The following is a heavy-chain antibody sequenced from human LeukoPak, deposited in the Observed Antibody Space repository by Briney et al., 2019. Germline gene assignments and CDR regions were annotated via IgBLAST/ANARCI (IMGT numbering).Heavy chain of an antibody. CDR3: ARCLGSYHPHLDY. CDR1: GFTFSSYG. J-gene: IGHJ4*02. Sequence: PGGSLRLSCAASGFTFSSYGMHWVRQAPGKGLEWVAVIWYGGSNKYYADSVKGRFTISRDNSKNTLYLQMNSLRAEDTAVYYCARCLGSYHPHLDYWGQGTQVTVSS. D-gene: IGHD3-10*01. V-gene: IGHV3-33*08. CDR2: IWYGGSNK.